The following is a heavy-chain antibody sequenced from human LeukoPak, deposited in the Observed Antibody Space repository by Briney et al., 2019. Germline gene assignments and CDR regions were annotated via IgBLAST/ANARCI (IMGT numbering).Heavy chain of an antibody. Sequence: SETLSLTCAVYGGSFSGYYWSWIRQPPGKGLEWIGEINHSGSTNYNPSLKSRVTISVDTSKNQFSLKLSSVIAADTAVYYCARDHSGYSGYDSGPWGQGTLVTVSS. V-gene: IGHV4-34*01. CDR1: GGSFSGYY. CDR2: INHSGST. J-gene: IGHJ5*02. D-gene: IGHD5-12*01. CDR3: ARDHSGYSGYDSGP.